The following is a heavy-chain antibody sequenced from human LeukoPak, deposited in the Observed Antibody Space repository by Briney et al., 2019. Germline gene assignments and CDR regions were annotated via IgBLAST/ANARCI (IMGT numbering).Heavy chain of an antibody. V-gene: IGHV4-59*01. D-gene: IGHD2-21*02. CDR3: ARGRRTAVVTDFDY. J-gene: IGHJ4*02. Sequence: SETLSLTCTVSGGSISSYYWTWIRQPPGKGLEWIGYIHYSGSSRSHPSLNSRVTMSVDTSKSQFFLKLTFVTAADTAVYYCARGRRTAVVTDFDYWGQGTLVTVSS. CDR2: IHYSGSS. CDR1: GGSISSYY.